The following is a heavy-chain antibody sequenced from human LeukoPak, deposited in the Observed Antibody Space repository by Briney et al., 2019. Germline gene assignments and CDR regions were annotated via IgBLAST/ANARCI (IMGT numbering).Heavy chain of an antibody. CDR3: ARGGVVVVPAAVEPFDY. CDR2: IYYSGST. CDR1: GGSISSSSYY. V-gene: IGHV4-39*07. J-gene: IGHJ4*02. Sequence: SETLSLTCTVSGGSISSSSYYWGWIRQPPGKGLEWIGSIYYSGSTYYNPSLKSRVTISVDTSKNQFSLKLSSVTAADTAVYYCARGGVVVVPAAVEPFDYWGQGTLVTVSS. D-gene: IGHD2-2*01.